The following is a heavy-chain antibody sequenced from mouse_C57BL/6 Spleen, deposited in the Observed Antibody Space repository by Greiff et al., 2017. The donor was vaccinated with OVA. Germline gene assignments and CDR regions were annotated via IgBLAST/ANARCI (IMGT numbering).Heavy chain of an antibody. CDR2: ISYDGSN. CDR1: GYSITSGYY. D-gene: IGHD2-3*01. CDR3: ARGGYDGYWFAY. J-gene: IGHJ3*01. Sequence: EVKLQESGPGLVKPSQSLSLTCSVTGYSITSGYYWNWIRQFPGNKLEWMGYISYDGSNNYNPSLKNRISITRDTSKNQFFLKLNSVTTEDTATYYCARGGYDGYWFAYWGQGTLVTVSA. V-gene: IGHV3-6*01.